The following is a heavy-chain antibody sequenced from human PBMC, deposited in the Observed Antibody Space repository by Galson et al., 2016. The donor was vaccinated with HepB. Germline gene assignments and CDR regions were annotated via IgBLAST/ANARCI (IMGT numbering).Heavy chain of an antibody. CDR2: ISPYNGFA. Sequence: SVKVSCKASGYTFTSYGISWVRQAPGQGLEWMGWISPYNGFANSARKLQGRVTMTTDTSTSTAYLELRNLTSDDTAVYYCARDTEDYWGQGTLVTVSS. J-gene: IGHJ4*02. CDR3: ARDTEDY. V-gene: IGHV1-18*01. CDR1: GYTFTSYG.